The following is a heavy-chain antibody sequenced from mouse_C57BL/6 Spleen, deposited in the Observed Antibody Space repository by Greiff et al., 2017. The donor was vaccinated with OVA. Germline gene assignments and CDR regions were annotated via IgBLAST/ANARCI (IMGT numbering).Heavy chain of an antibody. CDR3: ARGRLRENWYFDV. Sequence: VQLQQSGTELVKPGASVKLSCKASGYTFTSYWMHWVKQRPGQGLEWIGNINPSNGGTNYNEKFKSKATLTVDKSSSTAYMQLSSLTSEDSAVYYCARGRLRENWYFDVWGTGTTVTVSS. J-gene: IGHJ1*03. CDR1: GYTFTSYW. CDR2: INPSNGGT. D-gene: IGHD2-4*01. V-gene: IGHV1-53*01.